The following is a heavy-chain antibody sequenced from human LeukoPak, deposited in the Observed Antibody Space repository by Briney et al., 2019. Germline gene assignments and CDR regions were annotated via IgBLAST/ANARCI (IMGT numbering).Heavy chain of an antibody. CDR3: ARALYGSSGYYDY. D-gene: IGHD3-22*01. Sequence: GGSLRLSCAASGFNFIDHYMSWVRQTPGRGLEWVTYISGSGATLHHADSVKGRFTISRDNAKNSLSLQMNSLRAEDTALYYCARALYGSSGYYDYWGQGILVTVSS. V-gene: IGHV3-11*01. CDR1: GFNFIDHY. CDR2: ISGSGATL. J-gene: IGHJ4*02.